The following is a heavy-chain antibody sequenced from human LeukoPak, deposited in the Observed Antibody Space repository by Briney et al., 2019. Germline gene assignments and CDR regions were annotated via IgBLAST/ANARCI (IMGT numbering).Heavy chain of an antibody. J-gene: IGHJ3*02. CDR1: GGSFSGYY. V-gene: IGHV4-34*01. Sequence: SETLSLTCAVYGGSFSGYYWSWIRQPPGKGLEWIGEINHSGNTNYNPSLKSRVTISVDTSKNQFSLKLSSVTAADTAVYYCARASAFDIWGQGTMVTVSS. CDR3: ARASAFDI. CDR2: INHSGNT.